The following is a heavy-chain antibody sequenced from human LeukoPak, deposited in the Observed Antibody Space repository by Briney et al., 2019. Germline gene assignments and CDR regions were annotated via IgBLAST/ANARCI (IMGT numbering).Heavy chain of an antibody. D-gene: IGHD3-22*01. J-gene: IGHJ4*02. CDR3: ARDVANYYDSSGSLLFDY. CDR2: ISSSGSTI. Sequence: GGSLRLSCAASGFTFSDYYMSWIRQAPGKGLEWVSYISSSGSTIYYADSVKGRSTISRDNAKNSLYLQMNSLRAEDTAVYYCARDVANYYDSSGSLLFDYWGQGTLVTVSS. V-gene: IGHV3-11*04. CDR1: GFTFSDYY.